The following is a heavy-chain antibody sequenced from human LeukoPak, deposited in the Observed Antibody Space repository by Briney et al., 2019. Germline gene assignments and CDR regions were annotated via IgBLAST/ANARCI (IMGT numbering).Heavy chain of an antibody. D-gene: IGHD3-22*01. CDR2: ISHSGST. Sequence: SETLSLTCTVSGYSISIAFYWGWIRQPPGKGLEWIGSISHSGSTSSNPALKSHVTISVDTSKHQFSLKLSSVTAADTAVYYCARGFDYYDSSGYLSNWYFDLWGRGTLVTVSS. CDR3: ARGFDYYDSSGYLSNWYFDL. CDR1: GYSISIAFY. J-gene: IGHJ2*01. V-gene: IGHV4-38-2*02.